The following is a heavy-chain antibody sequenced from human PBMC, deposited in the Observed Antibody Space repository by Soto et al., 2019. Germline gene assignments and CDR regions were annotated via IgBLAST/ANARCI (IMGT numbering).Heavy chain of an antibody. CDR3: ARGYSGYDYYYYYGMDV. Sequence: PSETLSLTCAVSGGSISSGGYSWSWIRQPPGKGLEWIGYIYYSGSTNYNPSLKSRVTISVDTSKNQFSLKLSSVTAADTAVYYCARGYSGYDYYYYYGMDVWGQGTTVTVSS. CDR2: IYYSGST. D-gene: IGHD5-12*01. CDR1: GGSISSGGYS. V-gene: IGHV4-61*08. J-gene: IGHJ6*02.